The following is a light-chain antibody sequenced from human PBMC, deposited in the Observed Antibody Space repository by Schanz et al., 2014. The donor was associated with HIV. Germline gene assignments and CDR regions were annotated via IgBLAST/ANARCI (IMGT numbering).Light chain of an antibody. CDR1: QSVNSY. CDR3: QQYDNWPTWT. CDR2: DTS. J-gene: IGKJ1*01. Sequence: EIVLTQSPATLSLSPGERATLSCRASQSVNSYLAWYQQEPGQAPRLLIYDTSNRATGIPARFSGSRSGTDFTLTISSLQSEDFAVYYCQQYDNWPTWTFGPGTKVEVK. V-gene: IGKV3-11*01.